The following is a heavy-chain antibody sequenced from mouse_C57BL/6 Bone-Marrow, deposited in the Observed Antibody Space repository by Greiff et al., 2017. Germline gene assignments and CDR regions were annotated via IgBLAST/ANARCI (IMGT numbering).Heavy chain of an antibody. CDR2: IHPNSGST. V-gene: IGHV1-64*01. CDR1: GYTFTSYW. J-gene: IGHJ1*03. CDR3: ARYSSYWYIDV. D-gene: IGHD1-1*01. Sequence: QVQLQQPGAELVKPGASVKLSCKASGYTFTSYWMHWVKQRPGQGLEWIGMIHPNSGSTNYNEKFKSKATLTVDKSSRTAYMQLSSLTSEDSAVYYCARYSSYWYIDVWGTGTAVTVSS.